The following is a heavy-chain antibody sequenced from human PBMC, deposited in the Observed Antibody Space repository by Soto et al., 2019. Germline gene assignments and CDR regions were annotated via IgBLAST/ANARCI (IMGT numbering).Heavy chain of an antibody. Sequence: QVHLVQSGAEVKKPGSSVKVSCKASGGTFSNHAINWVRQAPGQGLEWMGRIIPIFSTTNYAQKFQGRVTFTADESTVTAYMELSSLKPGETAVYYCAREVAADGTFREDVFDIWGQGTLVTVSS. D-gene: IGHD6-13*01. CDR1: GGTFSNHA. CDR2: IIPIFSTT. J-gene: IGHJ3*02. CDR3: AREVAADGTFREDVFDI. V-gene: IGHV1-69*12.